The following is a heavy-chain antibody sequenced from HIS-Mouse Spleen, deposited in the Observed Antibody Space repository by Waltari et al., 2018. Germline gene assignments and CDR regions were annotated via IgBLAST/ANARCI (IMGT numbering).Heavy chain of an antibody. CDR3: ARYCSGGSCYGGSFDY. Sequence: QVQLQESGPGLVKPSETLSLTCTVSGASISRYYLSGIRQPPGKGLEWIGRIYTSGSTNYNPSLKSRVTMSVDTSKNQFSLKLSSVTAADTAVYYCARYCSGGSCYGGSFDYWGQGTLVTVSS. D-gene: IGHD2-15*01. V-gene: IGHV4-4*07. J-gene: IGHJ4*02. CDR2: IYTSGST. CDR1: GASISRYY.